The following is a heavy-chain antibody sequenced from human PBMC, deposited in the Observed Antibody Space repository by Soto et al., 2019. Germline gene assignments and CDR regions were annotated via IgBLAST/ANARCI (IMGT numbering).Heavy chain of an antibody. V-gene: IGHV1-69*01. CDR1: GGTFGSYA. D-gene: IGHD2-2*01. Sequence: QVQLVQSGAEVKKPGSSVKVSCKASGGTFGSYAISWVRQAPGQGLEWMGGIIPIPGTANYAQKFQGRVTIAADESTSTAYMERSSLRSEDTAVYYCARSQGSSTSLAIYYYYYYGMDGWGQGTTVTVSS. CDR2: IIPIPGTA. J-gene: IGHJ6*02. CDR3: ARSQGSSTSLAIYYYYYYGMDG.